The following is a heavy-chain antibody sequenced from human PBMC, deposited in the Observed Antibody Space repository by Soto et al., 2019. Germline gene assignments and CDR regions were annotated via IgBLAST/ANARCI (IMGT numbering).Heavy chain of an antibody. J-gene: IGHJ4*02. Sequence: PGGSLRLSCAAAGFTFSSYWGSWVRQAPGKGLEWVANIKQDGSEKYYVDSVKGRFTISRDNAKNSLHLQMNSLRAEDTAVYYCARDRSGYSGYDGWGQGTLVTVSS. CDR2: IKQDGSEK. V-gene: IGHV3-7*05. CDR3: ARDRSGYSGYDG. D-gene: IGHD5-12*01. CDR1: GFTFSSYW.